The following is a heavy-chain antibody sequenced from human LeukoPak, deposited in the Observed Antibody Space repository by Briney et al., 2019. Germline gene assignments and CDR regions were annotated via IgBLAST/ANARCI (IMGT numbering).Heavy chain of an antibody. Sequence: SETLSLTCTVSGGSISSYYWSWIRQPPGKGLEWIGYIYYSGSTNYNPSLKSRVTISADTSKNQFSLKLSSVTAADTAVYYCARVRYDFWSGVHDYWGQGTLVTVSS. D-gene: IGHD3-3*01. V-gene: IGHV4-59*01. J-gene: IGHJ4*02. CDR2: IYYSGST. CDR1: GGSISSYY. CDR3: ARVRYDFWSGVHDY.